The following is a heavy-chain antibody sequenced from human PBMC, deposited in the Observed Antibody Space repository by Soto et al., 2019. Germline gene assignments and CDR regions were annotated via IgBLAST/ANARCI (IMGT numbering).Heavy chain of an antibody. CDR2: IIPIFPTP. D-gene: IGHD4-4*01. CDR1: GGTFRSSA. Sequence: QVQLVQSGAEVKKPGSSVKLSCKASGGTFRSSAISWVRQAPGQGLEWMGGIIPIFPTPDYAQKFQERVTVTADESAGADHMELSSLTSEDTAVYYWARDRDRLQLGGNYYYIMDVWGKGTKVTVYS. CDR3: ARDRDRLQLGGNYYYIMDV. V-gene: IGHV1-69*12. J-gene: IGHJ6*04.